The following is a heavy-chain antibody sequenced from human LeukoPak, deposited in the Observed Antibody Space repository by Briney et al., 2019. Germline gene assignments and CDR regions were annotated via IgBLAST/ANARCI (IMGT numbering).Heavy chain of an antibody. V-gene: IGHV4-39*07. CDR1: GVSISRSNYH. CDR2: IYYSGST. J-gene: IGHJ1*01. Sequence: SETLSLTCTVAGVSISRSNYHWGWIRQSPGKGLEWIASIYYSGSTYYNPSLQSRVVISEDTSRKQFSLKLSSVNAADTAVYYCGRNFEASSTWYIQYWGQGSLVTVSS. CDR3: GRNFEASSTWYIQY. D-gene: IGHD2-2*01.